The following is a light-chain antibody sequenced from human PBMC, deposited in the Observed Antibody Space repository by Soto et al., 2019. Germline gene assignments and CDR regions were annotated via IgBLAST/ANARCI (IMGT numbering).Light chain of an antibody. CDR1: SSDVGAYNY. J-gene: IGLJ1*01. CDR2: DVS. CDR3: SSYTTSANYV. Sequence: QSVLTQPASVSGSPGQSITISCTGTSSDVGAYNYVSRYQQHPGKAPKLMIYDVSNRPSGVSNRFSGSKSGNTASLTISGLQAEDEADYYCSSYTTSANYVFGTGTKVTVL. V-gene: IGLV2-14*01.